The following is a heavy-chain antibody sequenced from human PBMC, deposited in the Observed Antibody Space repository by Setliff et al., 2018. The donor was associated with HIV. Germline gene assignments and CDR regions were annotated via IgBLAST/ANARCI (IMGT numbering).Heavy chain of an antibody. CDR2: INHSGNT. CDR1: GESFSAYF. CDR3: ATGLTMTPDY. V-gene: IGHV4-34*01. J-gene: IGHJ4*02. D-gene: IGHD7-27*01. Sequence: SETLSLTCAVYGESFSAYFWNWIRQPPGKGLEWIGEINHSGNTNYNPSLKSRVTISVDTSKNQFFLKLNSVTAADTAVYYCATGLTMTPDYWGQGSLVTVSS.